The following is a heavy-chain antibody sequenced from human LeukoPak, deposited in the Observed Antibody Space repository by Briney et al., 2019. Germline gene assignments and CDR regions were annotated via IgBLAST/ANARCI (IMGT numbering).Heavy chain of an antibody. V-gene: IGHV3-23*01. J-gene: IGHJ4*02. Sequence: GGSLRLSCAASGFPFSSYAMSWVRQAPGKGLEWVSVISGSGGSTYYADSVKGRFTISRDNSKNTLYLQMNSLRAEDTAVYYCPWTTSPLGYWGQGTLVTVSS. CDR3: PWTTSPLGY. CDR1: GFPFSSYA. CDR2: ISGSGGST. D-gene: IGHD4-17*01.